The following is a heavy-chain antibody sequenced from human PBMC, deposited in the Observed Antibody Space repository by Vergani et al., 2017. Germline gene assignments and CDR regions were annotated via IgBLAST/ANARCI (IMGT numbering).Heavy chain of an antibody. J-gene: IGHJ6*03. D-gene: IGHD2-15*01. Sequence: EVQLVESGGGLVKHGGSLRLSCAASGFTFSSYSMNWVRQAPGKGLEWVSAISSSSSYIYYADSVKGRFTISREKSKKTLYLQMNSLRAEDTAVYYCAKDGRYCSGGSCLKGYMDVWGKGTTVTVSS. CDR2: ISSSSSYI. CDR3: AKDGRYCSGGSCLKGYMDV. CDR1: GFTFSSYS. V-gene: IGHV3-21*01.